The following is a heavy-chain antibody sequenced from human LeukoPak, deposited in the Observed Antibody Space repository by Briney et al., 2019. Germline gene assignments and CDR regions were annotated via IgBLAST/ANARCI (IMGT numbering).Heavy chain of an antibody. CDR1: GGSISSGGYY. CDR2: IYYSGST. V-gene: IGHV4-31*03. CDR3: ARESTYGGNSGFDY. D-gene: IGHD4-17*01. Sequence: PSETLSLTCTVSGGSISSGGYYWSWIRQHPGKGLEWIGCIYYSGSTYYNPSLKSRVTISVDTSKNQFSLKLSSVTAADTAVYYCARESTYGGNSGFDYWGQGTLVTVSS. J-gene: IGHJ4*02.